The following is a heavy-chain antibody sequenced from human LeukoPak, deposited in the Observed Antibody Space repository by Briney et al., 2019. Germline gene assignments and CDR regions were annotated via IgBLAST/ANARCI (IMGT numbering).Heavy chain of an antibody. CDR3: ARYSSSSGGASYYLDY. CDR2: ISGDGIVT. CDR1: GFTLRNYW. Sequence: GGSLRLSCTASGFTLRNYWMHWVRQVPGKGLVWVSRISGDGIVTNYADSVQGRLTISRDNAKNILYLQINNLRSEDTAVYYCARYSSSSGGASYYLDYWGHGTLVTVSS. D-gene: IGHD6-6*01. J-gene: IGHJ4*01. V-gene: IGHV3-74*01.